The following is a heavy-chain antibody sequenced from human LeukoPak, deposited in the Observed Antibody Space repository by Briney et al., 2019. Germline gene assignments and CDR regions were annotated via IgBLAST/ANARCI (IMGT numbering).Heavy chain of an antibody. CDR2: FYTSGST. Sequence: SETLSLTCTVSGGSISNYYWSWIRQTAGKGLEWVGRFYTSGSTLYNPSLKSRVTISIGKSKNQFSLKLTSVTAADTAVYYCARDSSGSGWYLIDQWGQGTLVTVSS. CDR3: ARDSSGSGWYLIDQ. CDR1: GGSISNYY. V-gene: IGHV4-4*07. J-gene: IGHJ4*02. D-gene: IGHD6-19*01.